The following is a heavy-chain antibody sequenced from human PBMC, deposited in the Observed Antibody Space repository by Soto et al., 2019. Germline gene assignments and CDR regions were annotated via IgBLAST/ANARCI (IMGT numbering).Heavy chain of an antibody. CDR1: GGSFSGYY. J-gene: IGHJ4*02. Sequence: QVQLQQWGAGLLKPSETLSLTCAVYGGSFSGYYWSWIRQPPGKGLEWIGEINHSGSTNYNPSLKSRVTISVDTSKNQFSLKLSSVTAADTAVYYCARLGYYDSSGIGGYWGQGTLVTVSS. V-gene: IGHV4-34*01. CDR2: INHSGST. D-gene: IGHD3-22*01. CDR3: ARLGYYDSSGIGGY.